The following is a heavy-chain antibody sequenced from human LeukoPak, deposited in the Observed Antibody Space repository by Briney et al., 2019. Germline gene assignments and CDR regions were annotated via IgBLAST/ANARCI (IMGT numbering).Heavy chain of an antibody. J-gene: IGHJ4*02. Sequence: SQTLSLTCAISGDSVSSNSAAWNWIRQSPSRGLEWLGRTYYRSKWYNDYAVSVKSRITINPDTSKNQFSLQLNSVTTEDTAVYYCARDFDSYSGSYHWTFDYWGQGTLVTVSS. CDR1: GDSVSSNSAA. CDR2: TYYRSKWYN. D-gene: IGHD1-26*01. V-gene: IGHV6-1*01. CDR3: ARDFDSYSGSYHWTFDY.